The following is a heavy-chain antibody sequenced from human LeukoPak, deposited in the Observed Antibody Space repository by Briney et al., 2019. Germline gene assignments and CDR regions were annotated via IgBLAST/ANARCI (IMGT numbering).Heavy chain of an antibody. D-gene: IGHD2-15*01. CDR2: INPNSGGT. CDR3: SRDSGYCSGGSCWYFDF. J-gene: IGHJ4*02. CDR1: GYTFTGYY. V-gene: IGHV1-2*02. Sequence: ASVKVSCKASGYTFTGYYMHWARQAPGQGLEWMGWINPNSGGTNYAQKFQGRVTMTRDTSMSTAYMELSRLRSDDTAVYYCSRDSGYCSGGSCWYFDFWGQGTLVTVSA.